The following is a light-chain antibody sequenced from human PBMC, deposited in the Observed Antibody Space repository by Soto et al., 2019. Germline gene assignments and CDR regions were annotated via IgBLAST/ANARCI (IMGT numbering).Light chain of an antibody. V-gene: IGLV3-21*02. Sequence: SYELTQPPSVSVAPGQTARITCGGNNIGSKTVHWYQRKPGQAPVLVVYDDSDRPSGIPERFSGSNSGNTATLAISWVEAGDEADYYCQVWDSATDHWVFGGGTQLTVL. J-gene: IGLJ3*02. CDR3: QVWDSATDHWV. CDR2: DDS. CDR1: NIGSKT.